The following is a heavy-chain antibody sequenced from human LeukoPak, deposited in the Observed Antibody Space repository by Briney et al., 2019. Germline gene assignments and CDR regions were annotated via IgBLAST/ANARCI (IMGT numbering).Heavy chain of an antibody. J-gene: IGHJ4*02. D-gene: IGHD6-13*01. CDR1: GFTFSTYA. CDR2: IRGSGDIT. V-gene: IGHV3-23*01. Sequence: GGSLRLSCTTSGFTFSTYAMSWVRQAPGKGLEWVSAIRGSGDITDYTDFVKGRFTISRDNAKNTLYLQMNSLRAEDTAIYYCAKDPFLSAAGRGIDSWGQGTLVTVSS. CDR3: AKDPFLSAAGRGIDS.